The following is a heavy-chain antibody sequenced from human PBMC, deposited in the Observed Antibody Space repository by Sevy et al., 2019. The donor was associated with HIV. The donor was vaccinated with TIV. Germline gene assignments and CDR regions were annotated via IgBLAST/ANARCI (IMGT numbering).Heavy chain of an antibody. CDR2: IWYDGTNK. CDR1: GFILSSYG. V-gene: IGHV3-33*01. J-gene: IGHJ4*02. CDR3: ASGAYYYASRSQNFDY. D-gene: IGHD3-10*01. Sequence: GGSLRLSCAASGFILSSYGMHWVRQAPGKGLEWVALIWYDGTNKYYADSVKGRFTISRDNSKNTLYLQMNSLRAEDTAVYYCASGAYYYASRSQNFDYWGPGPLVTVSS.